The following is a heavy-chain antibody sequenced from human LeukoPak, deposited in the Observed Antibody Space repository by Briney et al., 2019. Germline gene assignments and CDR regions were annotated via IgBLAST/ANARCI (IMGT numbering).Heavy chain of an antibody. CDR1: GFTFSSHG. CDR3: AKELHYYGSGRSSMDV. CDR2: IRYDGSNK. J-gene: IGHJ6*03. Sequence: GGSLRLSCAASGFTFSSHGMHWVRQAPGKGLEWVAFIRYDGSNKYYADSVKGRFTISRDNSKNTLYLQMNSLRAEDTAVYYCAKELHYYGSGRSSMDVWGKGTTVTISS. D-gene: IGHD3-10*01. V-gene: IGHV3-30*02.